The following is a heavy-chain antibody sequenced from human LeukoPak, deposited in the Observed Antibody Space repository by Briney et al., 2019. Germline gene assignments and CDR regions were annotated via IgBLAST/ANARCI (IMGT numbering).Heavy chain of an antibody. Sequence: PGGSLRLSCAASGFTFRSYAMTWVRQAPGKGLEWVSAISGSGGTNYDADSVKGRFTISRDNSKNTLRLQMNSLRTEDTAVYYCAKNYGDYRCFDYWGQGTLVTVSS. CDR3: AKNYGDYRCFDY. CDR1: GFTFRSYA. V-gene: IGHV3-23*01. CDR2: ISGSGGTN. J-gene: IGHJ4*02. D-gene: IGHD4-17*01.